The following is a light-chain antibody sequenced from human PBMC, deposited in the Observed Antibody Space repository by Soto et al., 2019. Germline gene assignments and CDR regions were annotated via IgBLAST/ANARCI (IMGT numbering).Light chain of an antibody. CDR1: QSVSSSS. Sequence: EIVLTQSPATLSLSPGERATLSCGASQSVSSSSLAWYQQKPGLAPRLLIYDASYRATGIPGRFSGSGSGTDFTLTISRLEPEDFAVYYCQQYGSSPQTFGQGTKLEIK. CDR2: DAS. J-gene: IGKJ2*01. V-gene: IGKV3D-20*01. CDR3: QQYGSSPQT.